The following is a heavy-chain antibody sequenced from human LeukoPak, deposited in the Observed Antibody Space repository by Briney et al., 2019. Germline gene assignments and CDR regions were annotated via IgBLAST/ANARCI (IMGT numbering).Heavy chain of an antibody. Sequence: ETLSLTCTVSGGSISSHYWSWVRQAPGKGLEWVSAISGSGGNTYYADSVKGRFTISRDNSKNTLYLQMNSLRAEDTAVYYCAKGPYSGFSWGQGTLVTVSS. CDR2: ISGSGGNT. J-gene: IGHJ5*02. V-gene: IGHV3-23*01. D-gene: IGHD1-26*01. CDR1: GGSISSHY. CDR3: AKGPYSGFS.